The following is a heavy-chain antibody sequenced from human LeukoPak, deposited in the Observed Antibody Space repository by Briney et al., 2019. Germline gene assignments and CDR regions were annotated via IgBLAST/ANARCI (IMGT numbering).Heavy chain of an antibody. Sequence: PGGSLRLSCAASGFTFSSYAMHWVRQAPGKGLEYVSAISGNGGSTYYANSVKGRFTISRDNSKNTLYLQMGSLRAEDMAVYYCARSIYTGIAVAAAMDVWGKGTTVTVSS. CDR3: ARSIYTGIAVAAAMDV. CDR2: ISGNGGST. V-gene: IGHV3-64*01. J-gene: IGHJ6*03. CDR1: GFTFSSYA. D-gene: IGHD6-19*01.